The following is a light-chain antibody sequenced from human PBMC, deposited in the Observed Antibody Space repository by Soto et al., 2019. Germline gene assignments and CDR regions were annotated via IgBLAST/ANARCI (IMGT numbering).Light chain of an antibody. CDR1: SSDVGGYNY. CDR3: SSYTTSSIFV. V-gene: IGLV2-14*01. J-gene: IGLJ1*01. CDR2: HVT. Sequence: QSVLTQPPSASGSPGQSVTISCTGTSSDVGGYNYVSWYQQHPGKAPKLMIYHVTKRPSGFSNRFSASKSGNTASLTISGLQAEDGADYYCSSYTTSSIFVFGTGTKVTVL.